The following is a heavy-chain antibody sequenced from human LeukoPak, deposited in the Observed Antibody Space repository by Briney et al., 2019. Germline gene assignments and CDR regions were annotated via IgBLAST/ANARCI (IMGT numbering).Heavy chain of an antibody. CDR1: GFTFSSYS. J-gene: IGHJ4*02. CDR3: ATLRPYSSGWYEDY. Sequence: PGGSLRLSCAASGFTFSSYSMNWVRQAPGKGLEWVSSISSGSSYIYYADSVKGRFTISGDNAKNSLYLQMNSLRAEDTAVYYCATLRPYSSGWYEDYWGQGTLVTVSS. CDR2: ISSGSSYI. V-gene: IGHV3-21*01. D-gene: IGHD6-19*01.